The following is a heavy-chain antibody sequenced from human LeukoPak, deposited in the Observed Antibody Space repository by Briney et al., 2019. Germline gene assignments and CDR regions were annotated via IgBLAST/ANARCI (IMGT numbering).Heavy chain of an antibody. D-gene: IGHD2-2*01. J-gene: IGHJ4*02. CDR2: ISGSGGST. CDR1: GFTFSSYA. V-gene: IGHV3-23*01. Sequence: GGSLRLSCVASGFTFSSYAMSWVRQAPGKGLEWVSAISGSGGSTYYADSVKGRFTISRDNSKNTLYLQMNSLRAEDTAVYYCAKGGRYCSSTSCYASIDYWGQGTLVTVSS. CDR3: AKGGRYCSSTSCYASIDY.